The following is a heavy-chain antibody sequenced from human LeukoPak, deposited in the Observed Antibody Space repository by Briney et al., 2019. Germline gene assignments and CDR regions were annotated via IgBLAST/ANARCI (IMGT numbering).Heavy chain of an antibody. V-gene: IGHV4-4*07. CDR1: GGSISSYF. CDR2: IYSSGST. J-gene: IGHJ3*02. CDR3: ARAPIVVVITTRMIAFDI. D-gene: IGHD3-22*01. Sequence: SETLSLTCIVSGGSISSYFWSWIRQPAGKGLEWIGRIYSSGSTNYNPSLKSRVTMSVDTSKNEFSLRLNSVTAADTAVYYCARAPIVVVITTRMIAFDIWGQGTMVTVSS.